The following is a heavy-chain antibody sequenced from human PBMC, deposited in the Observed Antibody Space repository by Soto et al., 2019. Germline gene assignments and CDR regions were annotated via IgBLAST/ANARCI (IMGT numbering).Heavy chain of an antibody. D-gene: IGHD6-19*01. V-gene: IGHV3-23*01. CDR1: GFTFSSYA. J-gene: IGHJ4*02. CDR3: ATLEQWLVRFDY. CDR2: ISGSGGST. Sequence: PGGSLRLSCAASGFTFSSYAMSWVRQAPGKGLEWVSAISGSGGSTYYADSVKGRFTISRDNSKNTLYLQMNSLRAEDTAVYYCATLEQWLVRFDYWGQGTLVTVSS.